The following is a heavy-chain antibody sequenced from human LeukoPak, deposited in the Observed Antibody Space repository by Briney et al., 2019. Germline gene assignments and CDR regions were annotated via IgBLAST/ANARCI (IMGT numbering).Heavy chain of an antibody. CDR3: ARVQAGFDY. CDR2: IYYSGST. Sequence: PSETLSLTCTVSGGSISSSSYYWGWIRQPPGKGLEWIGSIYYSGSTYYNPSLKSRVTISVDTSKNQFSLKLSSVTAADTAVYYCARVQAGFDYWGQGTLVTVSS. J-gene: IGHJ4*02. V-gene: IGHV4-39*07. D-gene: IGHD1-1*01. CDR1: GGSISSSSYY.